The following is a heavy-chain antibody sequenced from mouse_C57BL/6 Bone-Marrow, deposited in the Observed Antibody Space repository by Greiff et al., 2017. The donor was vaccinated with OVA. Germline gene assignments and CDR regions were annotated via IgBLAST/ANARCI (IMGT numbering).Heavy chain of an antibody. D-gene: IGHD1-1*01. J-gene: IGHJ2*01. V-gene: IGHV1-76*01. CDR1: GYTFTDYY. Sequence: QVQLKESGAELVRPGASVKLSCKASGYTFTDYYINWVKQRPGQGLEWIARIYPGSGNTYYNEKFKGKATLTAEKSSSTAYMQLSSLTSEDSAVYFCVRSRYYGSFDYWGQGTTLTVSS. CDR3: VRSRYYGSFDY. CDR2: IYPGSGNT.